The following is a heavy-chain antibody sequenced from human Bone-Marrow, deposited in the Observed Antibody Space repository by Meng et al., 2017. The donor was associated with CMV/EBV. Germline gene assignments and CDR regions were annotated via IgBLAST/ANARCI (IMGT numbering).Heavy chain of an antibody. J-gene: IGHJ4*02. V-gene: IGHV3-7*03. D-gene: IGHD1-26*01. CDR2: IKQDGSAE. CDR3: AKESQYSGSPVDY. Sequence: GGSLRLSCAASGFTFSRYWMSWVRQAPGRGLEWVANIKQDGSAEEYVDSVKGRFIISRDNGKNSLYLQVNNLRVEDTAVYYCAKESQYSGSPVDYWGQGTLVAVSS. CDR1: GFTFSRYW.